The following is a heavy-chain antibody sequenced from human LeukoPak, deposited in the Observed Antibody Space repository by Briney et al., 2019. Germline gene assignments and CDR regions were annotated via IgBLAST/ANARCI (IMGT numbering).Heavy chain of an antibody. D-gene: IGHD3-22*01. J-gene: IGHJ4*02. CDR3: ARDPPNYYDSSGYRHFDY. CDR1: GFTFTSSA. Sequence: SVKVSCKASGFTFTSSAMQWVRQARGQRLEWIGWIVVGSGNTNYAQKFQERVTITRDMSTSTAYMELSSLRSEDTAVYYCARDPPNYYDSSGYRHFDYWGQGALVTVSS. V-gene: IGHV1-58*02. CDR2: IVVGSGNT.